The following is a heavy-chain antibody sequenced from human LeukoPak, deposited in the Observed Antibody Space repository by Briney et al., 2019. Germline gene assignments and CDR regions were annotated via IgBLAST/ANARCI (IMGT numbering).Heavy chain of an antibody. J-gene: IGHJ4*02. CDR1: GFTISGYA. V-gene: IGHV3-23*01. D-gene: IGHD3-22*01. CDR2: ITGSGDYT. CDR3: AKDGLYYDGSAHVYYFDY. Sequence: GGSLRLSCAASGFTISGYAMTWVRQAPGKGLEWVSSITGSGDYTYYIDSVKGRFTISRDNSKNILYLQMNSLRGEDTALYYCAKDGLYYDGSAHVYYFDYWGQGTLVAVSS.